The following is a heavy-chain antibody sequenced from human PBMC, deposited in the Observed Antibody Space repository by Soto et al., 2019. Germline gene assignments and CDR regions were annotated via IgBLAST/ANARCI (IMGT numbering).Heavy chain of an antibody. CDR3: ARLFLIRSSWYMGAFDI. Sequence: GESLKISCKGSGYSFTSYWIGWVRQMPGKGLEWMGIIYPGDSDTRYSPSFQGQVTISADKSISTAYLQWSSLKASDTAMYYCARLFLIRSSWYMGAFDIWGQGTMVTVSS. V-gene: IGHV5-51*01. CDR1: GYSFTSYW. J-gene: IGHJ3*02. D-gene: IGHD6-13*01. CDR2: IYPGDSDT.